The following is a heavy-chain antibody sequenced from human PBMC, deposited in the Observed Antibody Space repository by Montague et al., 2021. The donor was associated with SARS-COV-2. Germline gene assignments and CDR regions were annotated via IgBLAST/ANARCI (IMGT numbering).Heavy chain of an antibody. Sequence: SETLSITCIVSGDSITNHYWSWIRQPAGKGLEWIGRMHFTGKTNFSPFFSSRLTMSADTSKNQFSLKLTSVTAADTAIYFCARDRCDFGAGRQGTIDFWGQGTLVTVSS. CDR3: ARDRCDFGAGRQGTIDF. J-gene: IGHJ4*02. CDR1: GDSITNHY. CDR2: MHFTGKT. V-gene: IGHV4-4*07. D-gene: IGHD3-10*01.